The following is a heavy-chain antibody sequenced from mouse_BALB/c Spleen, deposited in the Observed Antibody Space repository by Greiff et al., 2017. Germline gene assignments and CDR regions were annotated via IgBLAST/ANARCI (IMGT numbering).Heavy chain of an antibody. J-gene: IGHJ2*01. Sequence: VQLQQPGAELVRPGASVKLSCKASGYTFTSYWINWVKQRPGQGLEWIGNIYPSDSYTNYNQKFKDKATLTVDKSSSTAYMQLSSPTSEDSAVYYCTRGGLSDYWGQGTTLTVSS. CDR2: IYPSDSYT. D-gene: IGHD1-1*02. V-gene: IGHV1-69*02. CDR1: GYTFTSYW. CDR3: TRGGLSDY.